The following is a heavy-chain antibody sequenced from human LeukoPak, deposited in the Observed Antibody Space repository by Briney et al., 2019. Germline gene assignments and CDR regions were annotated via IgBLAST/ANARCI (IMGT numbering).Heavy chain of an antibody. CDR1: GFTFSSYA. Sequence: GGSLRLSCAASGFTFSSYAMTWVRQAPGKGLEWVSTISTTFGNTYYADSVTGRFTISRDNSKNTLYLQMNSLSAEDTAVYYCAKDARSYRYNLFDYWGQGTLVTVSS. J-gene: IGHJ4*02. D-gene: IGHD3-16*02. CDR2: ISTTFGNT. CDR3: AKDARSYRYNLFDY. V-gene: IGHV3-23*01.